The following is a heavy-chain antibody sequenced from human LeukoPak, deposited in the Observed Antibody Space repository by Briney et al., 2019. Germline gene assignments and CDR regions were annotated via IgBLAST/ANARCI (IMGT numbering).Heavy chain of an antibody. D-gene: IGHD6-19*01. CDR3: AKDIGKSSGWFLYYYGMDV. V-gene: IGHV3-9*01. CDR2: ISWNSGSI. CDR1: GFTFDDYA. J-gene: IGHJ6*02. Sequence: GGSLRLSCAASGFTFDDYAMHWVRQAPGKGLEWVSGISWNSGSIGYADSVKGRFTISRDNAKNSLYLQMNSLRAEDTALYYCAKDIGKSSGWFLYYYGMDVWGQGTTVTVSS.